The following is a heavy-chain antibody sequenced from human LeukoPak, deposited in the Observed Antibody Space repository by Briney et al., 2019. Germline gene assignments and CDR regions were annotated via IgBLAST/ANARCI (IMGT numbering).Heavy chain of an antibody. CDR1: GYTFTGYY. V-gene: IGHV1-2*02. J-gene: IGHJ4*02. CDR3: ARGLRISMIVEALGY. D-gene: IGHD3-22*01. Sequence: GASLKVSCKASGYTFTGYYMHWVRQAPGQGLEWMGWINPNSGGTNYAQKFQGRVTMTRDTSISTAYMELSRLRSDDTAVYYCARGLRISMIVEALGYWGQGTLVTV. CDR2: INPNSGGT.